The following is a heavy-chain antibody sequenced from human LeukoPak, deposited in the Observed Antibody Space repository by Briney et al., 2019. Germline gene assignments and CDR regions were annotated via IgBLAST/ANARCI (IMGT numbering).Heavy chain of an antibody. J-gene: IGHJ4*02. CDR3: ARSGSSWYGGDY. CDR2: ISSSSSYI. Sequence: GGSLRLSRAASGFTFSSYSMNWVRQAPGKGLEWVSSISSSSSYIYYADSVKGRFTISRDNAKNSLYLQMNSLRAEDTAVYYCARSGSSWYGGDYWGQGTLVTVSS. CDR1: GFTFSSYS. V-gene: IGHV3-21*01. D-gene: IGHD6-13*01.